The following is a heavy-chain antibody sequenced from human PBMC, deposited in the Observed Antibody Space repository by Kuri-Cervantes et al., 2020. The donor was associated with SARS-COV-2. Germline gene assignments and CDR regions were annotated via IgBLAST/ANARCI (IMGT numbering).Heavy chain of an antibody. D-gene: IGHD2-21*01. J-gene: IGHJ4*02. Sequence: ASVKVSCKASGYTFTSSGISWVRQAPGQGLEWMGWVSGYNGHTNYAQKLQGRVTMTTDTSKTTAYMELRSLRSDDTAVFYCVRDGDGDYVDYWGQGTLVTVSS. V-gene: IGHV1-18*04. CDR1: GYTFTSSG. CDR2: VSGYNGHT. CDR3: VRDGDGDYVDY.